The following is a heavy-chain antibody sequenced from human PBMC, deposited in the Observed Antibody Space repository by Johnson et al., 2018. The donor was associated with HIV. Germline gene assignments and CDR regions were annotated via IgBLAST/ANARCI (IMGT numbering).Heavy chain of an antibody. CDR3: SRLPTGYSRDGFDI. CDR2: ITWHGGSP. V-gene: IGHV3-66*04. J-gene: IGHJ3*02. CDR1: GFSVSNNY. Sequence: VQLVESGGGLVQPGGSLRLSCAASGFSVSNNYMNWVRQAPGKGLEWVSLITWHGGSPYYADSVKGRFTISRDKSKNTLFLQMNSLRAGDTAVYYCSRLPTGYSRDGFDIWGQGTMVTVS. D-gene: IGHD5-18*01.